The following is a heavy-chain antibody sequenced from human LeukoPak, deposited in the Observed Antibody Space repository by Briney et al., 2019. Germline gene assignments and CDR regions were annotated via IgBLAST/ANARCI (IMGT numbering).Heavy chain of an antibody. V-gene: IGHV4-61*09. CDR1: GGSISSGSYY. Sequence: SQTLSLTCIVAGGSISSGSYYWSWIRQPAGKGLEWIGHIYTSGSTNYYPSLNSRVTISIDTAKNQFSLKVSSVTAADSAVYYCAREEDYSASSGHYHVRTLDIWGQGTKVTVSS. J-gene: IGHJ3*02. CDR3: AREEDYSASSGHYHVRTLDI. CDR2: IYTSGST. D-gene: IGHD3-22*01.